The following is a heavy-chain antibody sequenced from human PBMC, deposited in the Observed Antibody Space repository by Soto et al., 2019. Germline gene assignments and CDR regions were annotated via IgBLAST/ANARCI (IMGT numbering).Heavy chain of an antibody. CDR2: IYYSGST. CDR1: GGSISSSSYY. Sequence: SETLSLTCTVSGGSISSSSYYWGWIRQPPGKGLEWIGSIYYSGSTYYNPSLKSRVTISVDTSKNQFSLKLSSVTAADTAVYYCARHGPYYYCSGSRFNKVYYFDYWGQGTLVTVSS. CDR3: ARHGPYYYCSGSRFNKVYYFDY. J-gene: IGHJ4*02. V-gene: IGHV4-39*01. D-gene: IGHD3-10*01.